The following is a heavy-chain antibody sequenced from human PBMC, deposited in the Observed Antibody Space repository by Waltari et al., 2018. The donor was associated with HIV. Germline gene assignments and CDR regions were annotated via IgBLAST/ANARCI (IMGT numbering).Heavy chain of an antibody. CDR2: INHSGST. D-gene: IGHD3-3*01. J-gene: IGHJ4*02. CDR3: ARGQDYDFWSGYYYDY. CDR1: GGSFSGYY. V-gene: IGHV4-34*01. Sequence: QVQLQQWGAGLLKPSETLSLTCAVYGGSFSGYYWSWLRQPPGKGLEWIGEINHSGSTNYNPSLKSRVTISVDTSKNQFSLKLSSVTAADTAVYYCARGQDYDFWSGYYYDYWGQGTLVTVSS.